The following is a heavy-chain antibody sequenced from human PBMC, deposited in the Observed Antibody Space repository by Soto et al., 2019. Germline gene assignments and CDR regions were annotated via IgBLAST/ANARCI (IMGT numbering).Heavy chain of an antibody. CDR1: GGSISSSSYY. CDR3: ARQKKSSGWYGDY. J-gene: IGHJ4*02. Sequence: QLQLQESGPGLVKPSETLSLTCTVSGGSISSSSYYWGWIRQPPGKGLEWIGSIYYSGSTYYNPSLKSRVTISVDTSKNQFSLKLSSVTAADTAVYYCARQKKSSGWYGDYWGQGTLVTVSS. CDR2: IYYSGST. V-gene: IGHV4-39*01. D-gene: IGHD6-19*01.